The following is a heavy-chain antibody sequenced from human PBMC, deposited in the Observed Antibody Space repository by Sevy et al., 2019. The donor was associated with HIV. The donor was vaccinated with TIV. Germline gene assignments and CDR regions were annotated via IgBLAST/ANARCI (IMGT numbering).Heavy chain of an antibody. D-gene: IGHD6-13*01. CDR1: GFTFSSYA. Sequence: GSLRLSCAASGFTFSSYAMSWVRQAPGKGLEWVSAISGSGGSTYYADSVKGRFTISRDNSKNTLYLQMNSLRAEDTAVYYCANGGGAAAGFDYWGQGTLVTVSS. CDR3: ANGGGAAAGFDY. CDR2: ISGSGGST. V-gene: IGHV3-23*01. J-gene: IGHJ4*02.